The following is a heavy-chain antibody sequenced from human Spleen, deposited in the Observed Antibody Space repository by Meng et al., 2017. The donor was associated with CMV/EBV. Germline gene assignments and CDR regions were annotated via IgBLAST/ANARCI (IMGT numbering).Heavy chain of an antibody. D-gene: IGHD1-26*01. V-gene: IGHV3-30*02. Sequence: LSCAASGFTFSSYSMHWVRQAPGKGLEWVAFIRYDGSNKYYADSVKGRFTISRDNSKNTLYLQMNSLRAEDTAVYFCARMGMNWFDPWGQGTLVTVSS. CDR1: GFTFSSYS. CDR3: ARMGMNWFDP. J-gene: IGHJ5*02. CDR2: IRYDGSNK.